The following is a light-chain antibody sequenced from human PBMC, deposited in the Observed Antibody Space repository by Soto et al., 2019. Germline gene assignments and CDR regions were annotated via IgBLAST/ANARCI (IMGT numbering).Light chain of an antibody. V-gene: IGLV3-21*02. CDR1: NIGSKS. Sequence: SYELTQPPSVSVAPGQTARITCGGNNIGSKSVHWYQQKPGQAPVLVVYDVSDRPSGIPERFSGSNSGNTATLTISRVEAGDEADYYCQVWDSSSDHWVFGGGTQLTVL. CDR2: DVS. J-gene: IGLJ3*02. CDR3: QVWDSSSDHWV.